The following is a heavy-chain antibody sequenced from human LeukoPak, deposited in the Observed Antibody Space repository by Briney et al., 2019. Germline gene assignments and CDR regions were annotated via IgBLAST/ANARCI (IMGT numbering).Heavy chain of an antibody. J-gene: IGHJ4*02. V-gene: IGHV3-23*01. CDR3: AKDPGSSWPGLYYFDY. D-gene: IGHD6-13*01. Sequence: PGVSLRLSCAASGFTFSSYAMSWVRQAPGKGLEWVSAISGCGGSTYYADSVKGRFTISRDNSKNTLYLQMNSLRAEDTAVYYCAKDPGSSWPGLYYFDYWGQGTLVTVSS. CDR1: GFTFSSYA. CDR2: ISGCGGST.